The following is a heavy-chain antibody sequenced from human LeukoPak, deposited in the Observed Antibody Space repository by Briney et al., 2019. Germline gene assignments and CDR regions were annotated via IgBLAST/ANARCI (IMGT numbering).Heavy chain of an antibody. CDR3: AKAPQWLAPRGFDY. V-gene: IGHV3-30*02. CDR2: IRYDGSNK. D-gene: IGHD6-19*01. CDR1: GFTFSSYA. J-gene: IGHJ4*02. Sequence: GGSLRLSCAASGFTFSSYAMHWVRQAPGKGLEWVAFIRYDGSNKYYADSVKGRFTISRDNSKNTLYLQMNSLRAEDTAVYYCAKAPQWLAPRGFDYWGQGTLVTVSS.